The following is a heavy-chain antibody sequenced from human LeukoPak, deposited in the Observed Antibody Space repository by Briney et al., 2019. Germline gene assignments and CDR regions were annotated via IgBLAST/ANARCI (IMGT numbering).Heavy chain of an antibody. J-gene: IGHJ2*01. CDR3: ARAAYSSTWYSRYFDL. D-gene: IGHD6-13*01. CDR1: GFTFSSYD. V-gene: IGHV3-13*01. Sequence: GGSLRLSCAASGFTFSSYDIHWVRQATGKGLEWVSGIGTAGEIYYPGSVKGRFTISRENAKNSLYLQMNSLRAGDTAVYYCARAAYSSTWYSRYFDLWGRGTLVTVPS. CDR2: IGTAGEI.